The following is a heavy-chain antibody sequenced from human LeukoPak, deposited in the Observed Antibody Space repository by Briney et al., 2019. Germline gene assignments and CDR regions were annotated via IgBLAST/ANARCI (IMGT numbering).Heavy chain of an antibody. CDR1: GFTFSSYW. D-gene: IGHD1-26*01. CDR2: IKQDVSEK. V-gene: IGHV3-7*01. J-gene: IGHJ4*02. CDR3: ARRSGNYYFDC. Sequence: GGSLRLSCAASGFTFSSYWMSWVRQAPGKGLEWAANIKQDVSEKYYVDSVRGRFTISRDNAKNSLYLQMNSLRAEDTAVYYCARRSGNYYFDCWGQGTLVTVSS.